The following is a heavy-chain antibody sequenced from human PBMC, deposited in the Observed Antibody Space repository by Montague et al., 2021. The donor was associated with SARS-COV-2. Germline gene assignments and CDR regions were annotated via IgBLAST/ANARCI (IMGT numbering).Heavy chain of an antibody. V-gene: IGHV3-7*01. CDR2: INQDGSEK. CDR1: GFTFISYW. Sequence: SLRLSCAASGFTFISYWMSWVRQAPGKGLEWVANINQDGSEKSYVDSVKGRFTISRGNAKNSLYLQMNSLRAEDTAVYYCARDRLLGGQGTLVTVSS. J-gene: IGHJ4*02. D-gene: IGHD3-10*01. CDR3: ARDRLL.